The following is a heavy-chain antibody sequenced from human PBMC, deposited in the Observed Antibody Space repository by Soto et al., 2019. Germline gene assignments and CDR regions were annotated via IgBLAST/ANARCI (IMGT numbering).Heavy chain of an antibody. CDR1: GDSGTSSKW. CDR3: ARSEATALDY. Sequence: VTLSRSCTVSGDSGTSSKWWNLVRQPPGKGLEWIGEAHHSGRTNYNPSLKSRVTISVDRSQSHFSLQLTSVTAADTAVYYCARSEATALDYWGQGTLVTVSS. CDR2: AHHSGRT. V-gene: IGHV4-4*02. J-gene: IGHJ4*02.